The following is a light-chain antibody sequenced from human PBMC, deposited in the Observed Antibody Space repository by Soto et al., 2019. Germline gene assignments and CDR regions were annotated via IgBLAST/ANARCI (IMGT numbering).Light chain of an antibody. CDR1: QRISSW. CDR2: KAS. CDR3: QQYHGYRWT. Sequence: DIQMTQSPSTLSASVGDRVTITCRASQRISSWLAWYQQQPGKAPKLLIYKASSLESGVPSRFSGSGSGTEFTLTISSLQPDDFATYYCQQYHGYRWTFRQGTKVEIK. J-gene: IGKJ1*01. V-gene: IGKV1-5*03.